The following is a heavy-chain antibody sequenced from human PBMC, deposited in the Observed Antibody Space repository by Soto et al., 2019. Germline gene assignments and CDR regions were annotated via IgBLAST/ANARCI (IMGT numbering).Heavy chain of an antibody. D-gene: IGHD3-16*02. Sequence: QVQLVQSGAEVKKPGASVKVSCKASGYTFTSYGISWVRQAPGQGLEWMGWISAYNGNTNYAQKLQGRVTMTTDTSTSTAYMELRSLRSDDTAVYYCARARYDYVWGSYRYGEFDYWGQGTLVTVSS. V-gene: IGHV1-18*01. CDR3: ARARYDYVWGSYRYGEFDY. CDR2: ISAYNGNT. J-gene: IGHJ4*02. CDR1: GYTFTSYG.